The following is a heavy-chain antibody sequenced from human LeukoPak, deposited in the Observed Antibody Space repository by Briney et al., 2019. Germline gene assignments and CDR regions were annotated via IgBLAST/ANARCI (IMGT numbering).Heavy chain of an antibody. Sequence: EPGGSLRLSCAASGFTFSNAWMSWVRQAPGKGLEWVGRIKSKTDGGTTDYAAPVKGRFTISRDDSKNTLYLQMNSLKTEDTAVCYCTTGRWRTDIAAAGYYFDYWGQGTLVTVSS. CDR3: TTGRWRTDIAAAGYYFDY. CDR1: GFTFSNAW. D-gene: IGHD6-13*01. J-gene: IGHJ4*02. V-gene: IGHV3-15*01. CDR2: IKSKTDGGTT.